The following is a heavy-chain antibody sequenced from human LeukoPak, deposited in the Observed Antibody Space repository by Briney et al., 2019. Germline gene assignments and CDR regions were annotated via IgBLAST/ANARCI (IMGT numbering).Heavy chain of an antibody. CDR1: GFTFSSYW. V-gene: IGHV3-74*01. CDR3: ARALYYYGSGSYSHWFDP. CDR2: INSDGSST. D-gene: IGHD3-10*01. Sequence: GGSLRLSCAASGFTFSSYWMHWVRQAPGKGLVWVSRINSDGSSTSYADSVKGRFTISRDNAKNTLYLQMNSLRAEDTAVYYCARALYYYGSGSYSHWFDPWGQGTLVTVSS. J-gene: IGHJ5*02.